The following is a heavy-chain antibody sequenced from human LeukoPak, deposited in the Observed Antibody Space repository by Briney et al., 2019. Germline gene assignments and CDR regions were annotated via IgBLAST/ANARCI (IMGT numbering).Heavy chain of an antibody. V-gene: IGHV4-39*01. CDR1: GGSISSSSYY. CDR3: ARHADTAMAIDY. D-gene: IGHD5-18*01. J-gene: IGHJ4*02. Sequence: PSETLSLTRTVSGGSISSSSYYWGWIRQPPGKGLEWIGGIYYSGSTYYNPSLKSRVTISVDTSKNQFSLKLSSVTAADTAVYYCARHADTAMAIDYWGQGTLVTVSS. CDR2: IYYSGST.